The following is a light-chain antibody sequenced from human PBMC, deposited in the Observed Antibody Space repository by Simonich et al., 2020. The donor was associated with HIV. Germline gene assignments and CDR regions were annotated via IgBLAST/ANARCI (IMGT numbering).Light chain of an antibody. CDR1: QRVSSY. CDR2: DAS. Sequence: EIVLTQSPANLSLSPGERATLPCRASQRVSSYLAWYQQKPGQAPMLLIDDASNRATGIPARFSGIGAGTDFTLTISSLEPEDFAVYYCQQRSNWPWTFGQGTKVEIK. J-gene: IGKJ1*01. V-gene: IGKV3-11*01. CDR3: QQRSNWPWT.